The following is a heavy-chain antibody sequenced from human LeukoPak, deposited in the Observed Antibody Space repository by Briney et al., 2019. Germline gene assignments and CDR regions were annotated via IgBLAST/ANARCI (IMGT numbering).Heavy chain of an antibody. CDR3: TTVPKYHLPYNYFDP. D-gene: IGHD2-2*01. J-gene: IGHJ5*02. CDR2: IQQHGSET. V-gene: IGHV3-7*01. Sequence: GGSLRLSCEGSGFTFSNYWMSWVRQAPGKGLEWVANIQQHGSETYYGDSVKGRFAISRDNAKNSLYLQMNSLRAEDTAVYYCTTVPKYHLPYNYFDPWGQGTLVTVSS. CDR1: GFTFSNYW.